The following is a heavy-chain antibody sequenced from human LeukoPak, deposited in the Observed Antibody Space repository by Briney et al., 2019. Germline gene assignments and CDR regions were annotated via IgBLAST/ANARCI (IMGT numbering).Heavy chain of an antibody. Sequence: SETLSLTCTVSGGSISSYYWSWIRQPPGKGLEWIGYIYYSGSTNYNPSLKSRVTISVDTSKNQFSLKLSSVTAADTAVYYCARPHSLGTKWELCYWGQGTLVTVSS. V-gene: IGHV4-59*08. D-gene: IGHD1-26*01. CDR1: GGSISSYY. CDR3: ARPHSLGTKWELCY. J-gene: IGHJ4*02. CDR2: IYYSGST.